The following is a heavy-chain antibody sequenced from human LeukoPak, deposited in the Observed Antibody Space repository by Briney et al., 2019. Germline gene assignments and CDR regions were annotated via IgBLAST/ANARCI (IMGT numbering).Heavy chain of an antibody. V-gene: IGHV1-18*01. CDR2: ISAYNGNT. CDR3: ARGGSGWSFDY. Sequence: VASVKVSCTASGGTFSSYAISWVRQAPGQGLEWMGWISAYNGNTNYAQKLQGRVTMTTDTSTSTAYMELRSLRSDDTAVYYCARGGSGWSFDYWGQGTLVTVSS. J-gene: IGHJ4*02. D-gene: IGHD6-19*01. CDR1: GGTFSSYA.